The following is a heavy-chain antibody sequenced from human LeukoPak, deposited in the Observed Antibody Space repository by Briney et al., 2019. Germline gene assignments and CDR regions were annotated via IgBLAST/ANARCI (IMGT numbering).Heavy chain of an antibody. J-gene: IGHJ3*02. Sequence: PGGSLRLSCAASGFTFSSYAMHWVRQAPGKGLEYVSAISSNGGSTYYANSVKGRFTISRDNSKNTLYLQMNSLRAEDTAVYYCAKGLNVDTAMVRQGGDAFDIWGQGTMVTVSS. V-gene: IGHV3-64*01. CDR3: AKGLNVDTAMVRQGGDAFDI. CDR1: GFTFSSYA. CDR2: ISSNGGST. D-gene: IGHD5-18*01.